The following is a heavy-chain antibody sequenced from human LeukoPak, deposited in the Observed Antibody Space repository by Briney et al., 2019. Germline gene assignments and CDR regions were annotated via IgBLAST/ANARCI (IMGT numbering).Heavy chain of an antibody. Sequence: GGSLRLSCAASGFTFSSYWMSWVRQAPGKGLEWVANIKQDGSEKYYVDSVKGRFTISRDNAKNSLCLQMNSLRAEDTAVYYCARDEEVDTAMAVDGMDVWGKGTTVTVSS. CDR2: IKQDGSEK. CDR1: GFTFSSYW. D-gene: IGHD5-18*01. CDR3: ARDEEVDTAMAVDGMDV. V-gene: IGHV3-7*03. J-gene: IGHJ6*04.